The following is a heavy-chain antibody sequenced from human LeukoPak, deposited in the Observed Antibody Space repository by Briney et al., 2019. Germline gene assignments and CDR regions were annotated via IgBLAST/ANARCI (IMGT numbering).Heavy chain of an antibody. CDR3: ARECLPLGAAAGTGGFDY. Sequence: PGGSLRLSCAASGFTVSSNYMCWVRQAPGKGLEWVSVIYSGGSTYYADSVKGRFTISRDNSKNTLYLQMNSLRAEDTAVYYCARECLPLGAAAGTGGFDYWGQGTLVTVSS. V-gene: IGHV3-53*01. D-gene: IGHD6-13*01. J-gene: IGHJ4*02. CDR2: IYSGGST. CDR1: GFTVSSNY.